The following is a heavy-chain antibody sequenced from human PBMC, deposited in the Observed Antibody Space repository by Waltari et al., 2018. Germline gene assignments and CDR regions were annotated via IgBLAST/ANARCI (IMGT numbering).Heavy chain of an antibody. J-gene: IGHJ6*03. CDR2: IYYSGST. CDR1: GGSISSYY. CDR3: ARVAVYLDYGSGNFYYYYYMDV. V-gene: IGHV4-59*01. Sequence: QVQLQESGPGLVKPSETLSLTCTVSGGSISSYYWSWIRQPPGKGLEWIGYIYYSGSTNYNPSLNSRVTISVDTSKNQFSLKLSSVTAADTAVYYCARVAVYLDYGSGNFYYYYYMDVWGKGTTVTVSS. D-gene: IGHD3-10*01.